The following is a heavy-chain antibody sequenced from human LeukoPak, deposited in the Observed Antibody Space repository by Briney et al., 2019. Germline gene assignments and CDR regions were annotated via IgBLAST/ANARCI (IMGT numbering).Heavy chain of an antibody. Sequence: SETLSLTCTVSGGSIISGSYFWGWIRQPPGKGLEWIGNIYYSGATYYNPSLKSRVTISVDTSKNQFSLKLSSVTAADTAVYYCAREVYYYDSSGYYVYWGQGTLVTVSS. V-gene: IGHV4-39*07. CDR2: IYYSGAT. J-gene: IGHJ4*02. CDR3: AREVYYYDSSGYYVY. CDR1: GGSIISGSYF. D-gene: IGHD3-22*01.